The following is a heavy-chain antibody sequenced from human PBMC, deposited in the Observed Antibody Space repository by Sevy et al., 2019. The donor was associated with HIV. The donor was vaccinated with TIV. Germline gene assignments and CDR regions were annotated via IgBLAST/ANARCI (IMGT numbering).Heavy chain of an antibody. J-gene: IGHJ6*02. V-gene: IGHV3-23*01. CDR1: GFTFSSYA. CDR3: AKGDRTFYGMDV. CDR2: ISGSGGST. Sequence: GGSLRLSCAASGFTFSSYAMSWVRQAPGKGLEWVSAISGSGGSTYYADSLKGRFTISRDNSKKKLYLQMNSLRAEDTAVYYCAKGDRTFYGMDVWGQGTTVTVSS.